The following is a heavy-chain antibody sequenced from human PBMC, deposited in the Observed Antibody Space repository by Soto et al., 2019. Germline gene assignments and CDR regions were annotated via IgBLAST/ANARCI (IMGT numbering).Heavy chain of an antibody. CDR2: IYSGGST. D-gene: IGHD6-6*01. Sequence: PGGSLRLSCAASGFTVSSNYMSWVRQAPGKGLEWVSVIYSGGSTYYADSVKGRFTISRDNSKNTLYLQMNSLRAEDTAVYYCAREWYSSSPGLDYWGQGTLVTVSS. CDR3: AREWYSSSPGLDY. V-gene: IGHV3-66*01. J-gene: IGHJ4*02. CDR1: GFTVSSNY.